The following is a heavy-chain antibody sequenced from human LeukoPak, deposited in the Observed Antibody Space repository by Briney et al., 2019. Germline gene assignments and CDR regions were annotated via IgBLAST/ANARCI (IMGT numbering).Heavy chain of an antibody. CDR2: IYYSGST. D-gene: IGHD3-10*01. Sequence: SETLSLTCTVSGGSISSYYWSWIRQPPGKGLEWIGYIYYSGSTNYNPSLKNRVTISVEKSKNHFSLQLSSVTAADTAVYYCATDITYYNSGAYAYCIWGPGTTVT. CDR1: GGSISSYY. CDR3: ATDITYYNSGAYAYCI. J-gene: IGHJ3*02. V-gene: IGHV4-59*12.